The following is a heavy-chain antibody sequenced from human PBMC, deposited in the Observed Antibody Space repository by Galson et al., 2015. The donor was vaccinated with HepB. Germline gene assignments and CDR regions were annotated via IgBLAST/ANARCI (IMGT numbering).Heavy chain of an antibody. Sequence: SLRLSCAASGFTFGTYALHWVRQAPGKGLEWVAGISNDGSNKYYADSVKGRFTISRANSRNTIYLHMNSLRVEDTAMYYCAREEYGSGRYGSVMGNWFDPWGQGTLVTVSS. CDR2: ISNDGSNK. CDR3: AREEYGSGRYGSVMGNWFDP. J-gene: IGHJ5*02. CDR1: GFTFGTYA. V-gene: IGHV3-30*04. D-gene: IGHD6-19*01.